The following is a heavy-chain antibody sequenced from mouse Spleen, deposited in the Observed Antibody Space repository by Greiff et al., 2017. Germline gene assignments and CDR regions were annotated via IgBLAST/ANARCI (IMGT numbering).Heavy chain of an antibody. V-gene: IGHV1-15*01. CDR3: TRSGLLPDY. Sequence: VKLMESGAELVRPGASVTLSCKASGYTFTDYEMHWVKQTPVHGLEWIGAIDPETGGTAYNQKFKGKAMLTADKSSSTAYMELRSLTSEDSAVYYCTRSGLLPDYWGQGTTLTVSS. CDR2: IDPETGGT. J-gene: IGHJ2*01. D-gene: IGHD2-10*01. CDR1: GYTFTDYE.